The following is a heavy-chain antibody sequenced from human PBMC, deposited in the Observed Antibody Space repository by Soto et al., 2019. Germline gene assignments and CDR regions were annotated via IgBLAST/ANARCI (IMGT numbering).Heavy chain of an antibody. CDR2: IYYSGST. CDR1: GGSISSGGYY. J-gene: IGHJ5*02. CDR3: ARVTTIFGVMLLNLGGFGP. V-gene: IGHV4-31*02. D-gene: IGHD3-3*01. Sequence: SETLSLTCTVSGGSISSGGYYWSWIRQHPGKGLEWIGYIYYSGSTYYTPSLKSRVTISVDTSKNQFSLKLSSVTAADTAVYYCARVTTIFGVMLLNLGGFGPWGQGTVVTVSS.